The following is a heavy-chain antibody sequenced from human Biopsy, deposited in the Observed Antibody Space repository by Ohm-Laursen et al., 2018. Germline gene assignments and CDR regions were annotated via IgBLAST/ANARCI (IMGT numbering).Heavy chain of an antibody. CDR2: INPSGSTT. V-gene: IGHV1-46*01. D-gene: IGHD6-19*01. J-gene: IGHJ4*02. CDR3: ARNTGWYGDLYYFDY. Sequence: SVKVSCKASGYSFTSYYMHWVRQAPGQGLEWMGMINPSGSTTSYPQIFQGRVTMTRDTSKSTVYMELSSLRSADTAVYFCARNTGWYGDLYYFDYWGQGTLVTISS. CDR1: GYSFTSYY.